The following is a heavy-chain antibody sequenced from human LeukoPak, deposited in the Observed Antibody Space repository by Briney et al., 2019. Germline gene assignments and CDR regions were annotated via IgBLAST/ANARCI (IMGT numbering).Heavy chain of an antibody. V-gene: IGHV3-33*01. D-gene: IGHD2-2*01. CDR3: ARDQGHCSSTSCYAPDAFDI. Sequence: GRSMRLSCAASGFTFSSYGMHWVRQAPGKGLEWVAVIWYDGSNKYYADSVKGRFTISRDNSKNTLYLQMNSLTAEDTAVYYCARDQGHCSSTSCYAPDAFDIWGQGTMVTVSS. J-gene: IGHJ3*02. CDR2: IWYDGSNK. CDR1: GFTFSSYG.